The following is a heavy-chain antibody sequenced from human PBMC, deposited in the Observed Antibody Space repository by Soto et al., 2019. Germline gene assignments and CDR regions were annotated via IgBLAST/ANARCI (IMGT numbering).Heavy chain of an antibody. CDR1: GGTFSSYA. D-gene: IGHD1-26*01. CDR2: IIPIFGTA. J-gene: IGHJ4*02. V-gene: IGHV1-69*13. Sequence: SVKVSCKASGGTFSSYAISWVRQAPGQGLEWMGGIIPIFGTANYAQKFQGRVTITADESTSTAYMELSSLRSEDTAVYYCARARYSGSYNNYFDYWGQGTLVPVSS. CDR3: ARARYSGSYNNYFDY.